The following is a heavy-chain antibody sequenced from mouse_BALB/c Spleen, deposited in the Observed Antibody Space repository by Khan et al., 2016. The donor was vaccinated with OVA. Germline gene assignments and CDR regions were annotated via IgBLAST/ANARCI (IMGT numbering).Heavy chain of an antibody. CDR2: IWSGGST. J-gene: IGHJ3*01. D-gene: IGHD2-4*01. V-gene: IGHV2-2*02. CDR1: GFSLTSYG. CDR3: TRNYDYDEGLAY. Sequence: VKLEESGPGLVQPSQSLSITCTVSGFSLTSYGVHWVRQSPGEGLEWLGVIWSGGSTDYNAAFISRLSISKDNSKSQAFFKMNSLQANDTAIYYCTRNYDYDEGLAYWGQGTLVTVSA.